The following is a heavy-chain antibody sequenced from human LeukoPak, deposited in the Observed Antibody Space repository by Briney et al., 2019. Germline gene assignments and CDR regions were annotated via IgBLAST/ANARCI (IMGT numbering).Heavy chain of an antibody. CDR2: INAGNGNT. D-gene: IGHD6-6*01. V-gene: IGHV1-3*03. CDR3: ARGTEYSSSLDY. Sequence: ASVKVSCKASGYTFSGFYIHWVRQAPGQRLEWMGWINAGNGNTKYSQEFQGRVTITRDTSASTAYMELSSLRSEDMAVYYCARGTEYSSSLDYRGQGTLVTVSS. J-gene: IGHJ4*02. CDR1: GYTFSGFY.